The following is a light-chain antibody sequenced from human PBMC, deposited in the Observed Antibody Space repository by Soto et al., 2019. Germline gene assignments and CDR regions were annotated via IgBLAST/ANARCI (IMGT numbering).Light chain of an antibody. CDR2: DVS. J-gene: IGKJ5*01. CDR3: QQFNSYPIT. V-gene: IGKV1-13*02. CDR1: QDIRGA. Sequence: AIQLTQSPSSLSASVGDRVTITCRASQDIRGALAWYQQKPGKAPKILLYDVSTLESGVTSRFSGSGSGTDFTLTISSLQPVDFATYCCQQFNSYPITVGEGTRLEI.